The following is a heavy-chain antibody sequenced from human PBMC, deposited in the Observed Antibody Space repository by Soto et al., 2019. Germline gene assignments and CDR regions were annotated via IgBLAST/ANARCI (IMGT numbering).Heavy chain of an antibody. CDR3: ARYRGFSPYGGYYYDSSGYREFDY. D-gene: IGHD3-22*01. CDR1: GYTFTSYG. J-gene: IGHJ4*02. V-gene: IGHV1-18*04. CDR2: ISAYNGNT. Sequence: GASVKVSCKASGYTFTSYGISWVRQAPGQGLEWMGWISAYNGNTNYAQKLQGRVTMTTDTSTSTAYMELRSLRSDDTAVYYCARYRGFSPYGGYYYDSSGYREFDYWGQGTLVTVSS.